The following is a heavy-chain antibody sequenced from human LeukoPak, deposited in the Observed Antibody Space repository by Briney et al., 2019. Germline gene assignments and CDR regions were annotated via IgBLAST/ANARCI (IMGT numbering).Heavy chain of an antibody. Sequence: GGSLRLSCVVSGFTFGPYSMNWVRQAPGKGLEWVSYISSGSSMIYYAESVKSRFTISRDDAKNSLYLQMNSLRDEDTAVYHCARDEIGSGTYFYSWGQGTLVTVSS. V-gene: IGHV3-48*02. CDR1: GFTFGPYS. CDR2: ISSGSSMI. CDR3: ARDEIGSGTYFYS. J-gene: IGHJ4*02. D-gene: IGHD3-10*01.